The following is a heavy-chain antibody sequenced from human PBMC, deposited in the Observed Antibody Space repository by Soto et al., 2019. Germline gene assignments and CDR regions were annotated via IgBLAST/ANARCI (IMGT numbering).Heavy chain of an antibody. Sequence: SQTLSLTCTVSGGSMSRYYWSWIRQPPGKGLEWIGYIYYSGSTNYNPSLKSRVTISVDTSKNRLSLKLSSVTAADTAVYYCARDRSNNWYDPWRQGTVVSVSS. J-gene: IGHJ5*02. V-gene: IGHV4-59*01. CDR1: GGSMSRYY. CDR3: ARDRSNNWYDP. CDR2: IYYSGST.